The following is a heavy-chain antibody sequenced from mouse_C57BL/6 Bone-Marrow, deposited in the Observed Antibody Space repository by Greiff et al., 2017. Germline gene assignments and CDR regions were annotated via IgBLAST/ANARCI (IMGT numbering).Heavy chain of an antibody. CDR1: GFTFTEYY. D-gene: IGHD1-1*01. J-gene: IGHJ2*01. Sequence: EVKLQESGGGLVQPGGSLSLSCAASGFTFTEYYMSWVRQPPGKALEWLGFIRNKANGYTTEYSASVKGRFTISRDNSQSILYLQMNALRAEDSATYYCARYIGSSVDYCGQGTTLTVSS. CDR3: ARYIGSSVDY. V-gene: IGHV7-3*01. CDR2: IRNKANGYTT.